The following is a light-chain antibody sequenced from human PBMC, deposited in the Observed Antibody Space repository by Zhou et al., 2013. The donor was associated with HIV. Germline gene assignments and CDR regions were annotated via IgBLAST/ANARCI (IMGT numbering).Light chain of an antibody. V-gene: IGKV1-5*03. CDR1: QSISKW. Sequence: DIQMTQSPSTLSASIGDRVTITCRASQSISKWLAWYQQKPGKTPKLLIYEASKLESGVPSRFSGGGSGTEFTLTISCLQPDDFASYYCQQYSTYQTFGQGTKVEIK. CDR2: EAS. CDR3: QQYSTYQT. J-gene: IGKJ1*01.